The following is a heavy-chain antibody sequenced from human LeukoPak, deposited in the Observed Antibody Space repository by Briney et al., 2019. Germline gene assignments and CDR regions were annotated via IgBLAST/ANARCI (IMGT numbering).Heavy chain of an antibody. D-gene: IGHD3-10*01. V-gene: IGHV1-18*04. Sequence: ASVRVSCKASGYTFTNYGISWVRQAPGQGLEWMGWISAYNGNTNYAQKLQDRVTMTTDTSTSTAYMELRSLRSDDTAVYYCARAYYGSGGSLTHTDFDYWGQGTLSPSPQ. CDR2: ISAYNGNT. J-gene: IGHJ4*02. CDR1: GYTFTNYG. CDR3: ARAYYGSGGSLTHTDFDY.